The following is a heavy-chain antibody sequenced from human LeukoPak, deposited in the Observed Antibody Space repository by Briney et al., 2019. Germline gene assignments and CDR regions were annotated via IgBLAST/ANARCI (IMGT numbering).Heavy chain of an antibody. J-gene: IGHJ4*02. Sequence: GASVKVSCKASGYTFTGYYMHWGRQAPGQGLEWMGWINPNTGGTNYAQQFQGRVTLTRDTSISTAYMELSSLRSDDTAVYYCAREGKRYGAANREPFEYWGQGTLVTVSS. D-gene: IGHD2-15*01. CDR3: AREGKRYGAANREPFEY. CDR2: INPNTGGT. V-gene: IGHV1-2*02. CDR1: GYTFTGYY.